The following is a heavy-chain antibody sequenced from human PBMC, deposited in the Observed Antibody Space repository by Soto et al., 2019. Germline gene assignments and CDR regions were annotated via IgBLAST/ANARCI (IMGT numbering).Heavy chain of an antibody. CDR2: IFYSGNT. D-gene: IGHD1-26*01. CDR3: ARHYSGSYYSHWFDP. V-gene: IGHV4-61*01. Sequence: SETLSLTCSVSGDSVSSGSYYWSWVRQPPGKGLEWIGYIFYSGNTNYNPSLQSRVTISVDTSKNQFSLKLRSVTAADTAMYYCARHYSGSYYSHWFDPWGQGTLVNVSS. J-gene: IGHJ5*02. CDR1: GDSVSSGSYY.